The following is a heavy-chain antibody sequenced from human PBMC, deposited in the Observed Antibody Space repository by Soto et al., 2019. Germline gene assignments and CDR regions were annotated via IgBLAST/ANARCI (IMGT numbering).Heavy chain of an antibody. V-gene: IGHV3-23*01. CDR2: ISGSTDDT. Sequence: LIRKAPGKGLEWVSSISGSTDDTFYADSVKGRFTISRDNSRNTLFLQMDSLRPEDTAVYYCAKEIVAAGDWDYWGHATTVT. J-gene: IGHJ4*01. D-gene: IGHD6-25*01. CDR3: AKEIVAAGDWDY.